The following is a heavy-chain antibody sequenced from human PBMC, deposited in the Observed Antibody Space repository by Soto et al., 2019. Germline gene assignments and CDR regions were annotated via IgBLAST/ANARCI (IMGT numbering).Heavy chain of an antibody. CDR1: GGSIDSGGFS. CDR3: ARDSLSGYYFDY. J-gene: IGHJ4*02. CDR2: IYQSGGT. D-gene: IGHD3-22*01. Sequence: QLQLQESGSGLVKPSQTLSLTCAVSGGSIDSGGFSWNWIRQPPGKGLEWIGYIYQSGGTLYNPSLXSXXTISVDRSKNQFSLNMSSVTAADTAVYYCARDSLSGYYFDYWGLGTLVTVSS. V-gene: IGHV4-30-2*01.